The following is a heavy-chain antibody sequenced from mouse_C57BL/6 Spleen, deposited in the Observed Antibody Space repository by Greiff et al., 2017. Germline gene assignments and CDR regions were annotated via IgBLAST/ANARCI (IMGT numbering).Heavy chain of an antibody. CDR3: ASPAQASWFAY. Sequence: QVQLQQSGPELVKPGASVKISCKASGYAFSSSWMNWVKQRPGKGLEWIGRIYPGDGDTNYNGKFKGKATLTADKSSSTAYMQLSSLTSEDSAVYFCASPAQASWFAYWGQGTLVTVSA. V-gene: IGHV1-82*01. D-gene: IGHD3-2*02. CDR1: GYAFSSSW. J-gene: IGHJ3*01. CDR2: IYPGDGDT.